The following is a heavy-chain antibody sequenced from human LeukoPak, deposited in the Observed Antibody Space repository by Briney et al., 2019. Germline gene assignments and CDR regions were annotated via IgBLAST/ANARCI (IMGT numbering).Heavy chain of an antibody. J-gene: IGHJ4*02. D-gene: IGHD5-24*01. CDR1: GYSFNIYW. CDR2: IYPGDSDT. CDR3: ARRGYGDGRDY. Sequence: GESLKIYCKGSGYSFNIYWIGWVRQMPGKGLEWMGIIYPGDSDTRYSPSFQGQVTISADKSISTAYLQWSSLRASDTAIYYCARRGYGDGRDYWGQGTLVTVSS. V-gene: IGHV5-51*01.